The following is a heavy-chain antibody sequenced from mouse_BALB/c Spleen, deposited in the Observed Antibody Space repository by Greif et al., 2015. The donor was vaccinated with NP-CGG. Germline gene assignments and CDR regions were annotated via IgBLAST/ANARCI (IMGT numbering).Heavy chain of an antibody. CDR3: ARGYDAMDY. CDR2: INPYNDGT. Sequence: EVQLVESGPELVKPGASVKMSCKASGYTFTSYVMHWVKQKPGQGLEWIGYINPYNDGTKYNEKFKGKATLTSDKSSSTAYMELSSLTSEDSAVYDCARGYDAMDYWGQGTSVTVSS. CDR1: GYTFTSYV. J-gene: IGHJ4*01. V-gene: IGHV1-14*01.